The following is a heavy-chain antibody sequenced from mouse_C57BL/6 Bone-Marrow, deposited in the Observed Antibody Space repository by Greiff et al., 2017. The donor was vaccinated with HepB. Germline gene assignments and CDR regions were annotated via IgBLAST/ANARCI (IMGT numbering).Heavy chain of an antibody. CDR2: IRNKANNHAT. CDR1: GFTFSDAW. J-gene: IGHJ3*01. Sequence: EVLLVESGGGLVQPGGSMKLSCAASGFTFSDAWMDWVRQSPEKGLEWVAEIRNKANNHATYYAESVKGRFTISRDDSKSSVYLQMHSLRAEDTGIYYCTTYEAAPFAYWGQGTLVTVSA. CDR3: TTYEAAPFAY. V-gene: IGHV6-6*01. D-gene: IGHD1-1*01.